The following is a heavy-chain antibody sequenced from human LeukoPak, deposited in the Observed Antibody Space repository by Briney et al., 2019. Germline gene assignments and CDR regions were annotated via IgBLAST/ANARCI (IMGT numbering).Heavy chain of an antibody. CDR3: ARGSVEKVLDNWFDP. CDR2: ISSNGGST. V-gene: IGHV3-64*01. Sequence: PGGSLRLSCEASGFTFSNYAMHWVRQAPGKGLEYVSAISSNGGSTYYANSVKGRFTISRDNSKNTLYLQMGSLRAEDMAVYYCARGSVEKVLDNWFDPWGQGTPVTVSS. CDR1: GFTFSNYA. D-gene: IGHD2-21*01. J-gene: IGHJ5*02.